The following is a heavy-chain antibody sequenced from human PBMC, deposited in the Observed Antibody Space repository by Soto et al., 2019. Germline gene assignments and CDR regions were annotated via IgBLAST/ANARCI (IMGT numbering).Heavy chain of an antibody. CDR3: ARDGVAVAGQFYYYYGMDV. Sequence: PGGSLRLSCAASGFTFSSYSMNWVRQAPGKGLEWVSSISSSSYIYYADSVKGRFTISRDNAKNSLYLQMNSLRAEDTAVYYCARDGVAVAGQFYYYYGMDVWGQGTTVTVSS. J-gene: IGHJ6*02. D-gene: IGHD6-19*01. CDR2: ISSSSYI. CDR1: GFTFSSYS. V-gene: IGHV3-21*01.